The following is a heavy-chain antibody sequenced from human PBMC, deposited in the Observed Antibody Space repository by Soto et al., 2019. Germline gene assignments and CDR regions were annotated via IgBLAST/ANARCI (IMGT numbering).Heavy chain of an antibody. CDR2: ISGSGGST. D-gene: IGHD3-22*01. CDR3: AKDGGFYDSSGYYGLVDY. J-gene: IGHJ4*02. Sequence: EVQLLESGGGLVQPGGSLRLSCAASGFTFSSYAMSWVRQAPGKGLEWVSAISGSGGSTYYADSVKGRFTISRDNAKNTLYLHMNSLRAEDTAVYYCAKDGGFYDSSGYYGLVDYWGQGTLVTVSS. CDR1: GFTFSSYA. V-gene: IGHV3-23*01.